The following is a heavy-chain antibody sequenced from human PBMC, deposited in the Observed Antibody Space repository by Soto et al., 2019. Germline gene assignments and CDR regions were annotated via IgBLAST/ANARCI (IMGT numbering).Heavy chain of an antibody. CDR3: ARDMGVGATNPKKYNWFDP. J-gene: IGHJ5*02. V-gene: IGHV3-30-3*01. Sequence: QVQLVESGGGVVQPGRSLRLSCAASGFTFSSYAMHWVRQAPGKGLEWVAVISYDGSNKYYADSVKGRFTISRDNSKNTLYLQMNSLRAEDTAVYYCARDMGVGATNPKKYNWFDPWGQGTLVTVSS. D-gene: IGHD1-26*01. CDR2: ISYDGSNK. CDR1: GFTFSSYA.